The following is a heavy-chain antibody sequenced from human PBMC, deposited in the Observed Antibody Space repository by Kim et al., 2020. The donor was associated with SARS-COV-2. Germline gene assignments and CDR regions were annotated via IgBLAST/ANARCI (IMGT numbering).Heavy chain of an antibody. Sequence: SVKGRFTISRDNAKNSLCLQMNSLRAEGTAVYYCARWGDEYSSSSAFDYWGQGTLVTVSS. J-gene: IGHJ4*02. CDR3: ARWGDEYSSSSAFDY. D-gene: IGHD6-6*01. V-gene: IGHV3-11*01.